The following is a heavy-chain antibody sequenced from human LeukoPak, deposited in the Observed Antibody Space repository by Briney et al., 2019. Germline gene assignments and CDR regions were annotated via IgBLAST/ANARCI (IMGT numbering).Heavy chain of an antibody. J-gene: IGHJ3*02. CDR1: GYTFTSYA. CDR3: ARLSGSHAFDI. V-gene: IGHV1-3*01. D-gene: IGHD5-12*01. CDR2: INAGNGNT. Sequence: GASVKVSCRASGYTFTSYAMHWVRQAPGQRLEWMGWINAGNGNTKYSQKFQGRVTITRDTSASTAYMELSSLRSEDTAVYYCARLSGSHAFDIWGQGTMVTVSS.